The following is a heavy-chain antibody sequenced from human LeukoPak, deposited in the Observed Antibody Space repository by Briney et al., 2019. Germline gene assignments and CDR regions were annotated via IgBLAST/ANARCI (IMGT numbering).Heavy chain of an antibody. CDR3: AREDWNYYYNYIDV. J-gene: IGHJ6*03. CDR1: GGSISSSGYY. CDR2: FYYSGST. V-gene: IGHV4-39*01. D-gene: IGHD3/OR15-3a*01. Sequence: SETLSLTCTVSGGSISSSGYYWGWIRQSPGKGLEWIGTFYYSGSTYYNASLKSRVTISVDTSKNQFSLQVSSVTAADTAVYYCAREDWNYYYNYIDVWGKGTTATVSS.